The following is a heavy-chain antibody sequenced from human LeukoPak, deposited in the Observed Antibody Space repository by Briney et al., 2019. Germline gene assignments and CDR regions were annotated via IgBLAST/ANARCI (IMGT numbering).Heavy chain of an antibody. D-gene: IGHD4-23*01. CDR2: IYHSGST. CDR3: ARAGYGGNSRYFDY. CDR1: GGSISSSSYY. J-gene: IGHJ4*02. V-gene: IGHV4-30-2*01. Sequence: SETLSLTCTVSGGSISSSSYYWGWIRQPPGKGLEWIGYIYHSGSTYYNPSLKSRVTISVDRSKNQFSLKLSSVTAADTAVYYCARAGYGGNSRYFDYWGQGTLVTVSS.